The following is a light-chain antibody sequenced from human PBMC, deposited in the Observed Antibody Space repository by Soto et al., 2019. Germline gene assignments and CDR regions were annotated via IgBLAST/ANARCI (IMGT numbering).Light chain of an antibody. V-gene: IGKV3-11*01. Sequence: EIVLTQSPATLSSFPGDRVTLSCRASQVVNTRLAWYQHRPGQAPRLLIYLASNRAAGVPARFSGSGSGTDFTLTISDVEPEDFAVYYCHQRQSWPRTFGQGTTVDI. CDR1: QVVNTR. J-gene: IGKJ1*01. CDR3: HQRQSWPRT. CDR2: LAS.